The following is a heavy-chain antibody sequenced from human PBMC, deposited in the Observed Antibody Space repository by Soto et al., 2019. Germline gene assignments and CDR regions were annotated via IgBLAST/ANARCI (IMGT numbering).Heavy chain of an antibody. CDR2: ISWNSGSI. Sequence: EVQLVESGGGLVQPGRSLRLSCAASGFTFDDYAMHWVRQAPGKGLEWVSGISWNSGSIGYADSVKGRFTISRDNAKNSLYLQMNSLRAEDMALYYCAKVGGYDSSGYYSNWGQGTLVTVSS. CDR3: AKVGGYDSSGYYSN. J-gene: IGHJ4*02. CDR1: GFTFDDYA. D-gene: IGHD3-22*01. V-gene: IGHV3-9*03.